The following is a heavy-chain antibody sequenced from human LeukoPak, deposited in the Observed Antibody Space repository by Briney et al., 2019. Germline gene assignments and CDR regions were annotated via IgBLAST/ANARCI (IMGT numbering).Heavy chain of an antibody. J-gene: IGHJ6*03. CDR3: ARAVCPTIKFCDSSYFMDV. D-gene: IGHD6-6*01. V-gene: IGHV3-20*04. CDR1: GFSFDDLG. Sequence: PGGSLRLSCAASGFSFDDLGMTWVRQVPGKRLEWVAGINWNGASTGYADSVRGRFTISRDNAKNSLYLQMNSLRAEDTALYYCARAVCPTIKFCDSSYFMDVWGKGTTVDVS. CDR2: INWNGAST.